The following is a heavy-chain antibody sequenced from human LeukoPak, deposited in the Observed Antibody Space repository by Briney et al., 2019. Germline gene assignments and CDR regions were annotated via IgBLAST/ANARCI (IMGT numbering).Heavy chain of an antibody. CDR2: IYPGGSDT. J-gene: IGHJ4*02. Sequence: GESPKISCKGSGYSFTSYWIGWVRQMPGKGLEWMGIIYPGGSDTRYSPSFQGQVTISADKSISTAYLQWSSLKASDTAIYYCARQTRRTAMEDRRFDYWGQGTLVIVSS. CDR3: ARQTRRTAMEDRRFDY. CDR1: GYSFTSYW. V-gene: IGHV5-51*01. D-gene: IGHD1-1*01.